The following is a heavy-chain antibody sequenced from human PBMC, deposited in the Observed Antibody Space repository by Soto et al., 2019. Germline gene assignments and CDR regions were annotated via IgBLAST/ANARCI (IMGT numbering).Heavy chain of an antibody. CDR3: HARGPLPTAGNGEYYYYGMDV. J-gene: IGHJ6*02. CDR1: GGAISSFY. Sequence: SETLSLTCTGFGGAISSFYWSWILQPPGKGLEWIGYIYYSGSTTNYNPSLKSRVTISVDRSKNQFSLKLSSVTAADTAVYYCHARGPLPTAGNGEYYYYGMDVWGQGTTVTVS. V-gene: IGHV4-59*12. D-gene: IGHD1-26*01. CDR2: IYYSGSTT.